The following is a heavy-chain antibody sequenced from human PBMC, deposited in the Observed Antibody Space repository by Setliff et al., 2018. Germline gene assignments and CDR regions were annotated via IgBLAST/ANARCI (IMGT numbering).Heavy chain of an antibody. Sequence: RASVKVSCKASGGTFKNYGISWVRQAPGQGLEWMGGIIPIFGTTNYAQKFQGRATIITDESTSTAYMELRSLRTEDTAVYYCAREGVDTRSSTDYRYYMDVWGKGTTVTVSS. D-gene: IGHD5-18*01. CDR2: IIPIFGTT. J-gene: IGHJ6*03. V-gene: IGHV1-69*05. CDR3: AREGVDTRSSTDYRYYMDV. CDR1: GGTFKNYG.